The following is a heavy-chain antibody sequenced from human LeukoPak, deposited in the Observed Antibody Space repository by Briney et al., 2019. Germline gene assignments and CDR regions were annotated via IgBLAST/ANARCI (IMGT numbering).Heavy chain of an antibody. J-gene: IGHJ4*02. D-gene: IGHD3-10*01. CDR2: IYPGESDT. V-gene: IGHV5-51*01. CDR1: GYSFPTYW. Sequence: GESLKISCKGSGYSFPTYWIGWVRQMPGKGLEWMGFIYPGESDTRYGPSFQGQVTISADKSISTAYLQWRSLKASDTAMYYCARNRGDNTFDYWGQGILVTVSS. CDR3: ARNRGDNTFDY.